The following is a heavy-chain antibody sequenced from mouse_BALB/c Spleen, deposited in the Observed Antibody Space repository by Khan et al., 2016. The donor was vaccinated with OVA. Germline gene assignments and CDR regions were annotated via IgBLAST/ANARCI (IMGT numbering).Heavy chain of an antibody. D-gene: IGHD4-1*02. CDR1: GYTFTNYG. J-gene: IGHJ1*01. Sequence: QIQLVQSGPELKKPGETVKISCKASGYTFTNYGMNWVKQAPGKGLKWMGWINTYTGQPTYADDFKGRFAFSLETSASTAYLQINNLKNEDTATYFCARSNSYWYFDVWGAGTTLTVSS. CDR3: ARSNSYWYFDV. V-gene: IGHV9-3-1*01. CDR2: INTYTGQP.